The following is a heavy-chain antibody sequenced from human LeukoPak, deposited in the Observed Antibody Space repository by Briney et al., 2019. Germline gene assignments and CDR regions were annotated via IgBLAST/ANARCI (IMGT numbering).Heavy chain of an antibody. V-gene: IGHV1-69*04. D-gene: IGHD3-10*01. CDR2: IIPILGIA. CDR3: ATGEYYGSGSYSHMDV. J-gene: IGHJ6*03. CDR1: GGTFSSYA. Sequence: SVKVSCKASGGTFSSYAISWVRQAPGQGLEWMGRIIPILGIANYAQKFQGRVTITADKSTSTAYMELSSLRSEDTAVYYCATGEYYGSGSYSHMDVWGKGTTVTVSS.